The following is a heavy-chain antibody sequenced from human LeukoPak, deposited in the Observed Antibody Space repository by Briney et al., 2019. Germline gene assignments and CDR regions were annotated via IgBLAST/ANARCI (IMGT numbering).Heavy chain of an antibody. D-gene: IGHD3-22*01. Sequence: PSETLSLTCTVSGGSISTYYWSWIRQPPGKGLEWIGYIYYSGSTNYNPSLKSRVTISLDTSRNQFSLKLNSVTAADTAMYYCARSFSPNYYDLLDYWGQGTLVTVSS. J-gene: IGHJ4*02. CDR2: IYYSGST. CDR1: GGSISTYY. CDR3: ARSFSPNYYDLLDY. V-gene: IGHV4-59*01.